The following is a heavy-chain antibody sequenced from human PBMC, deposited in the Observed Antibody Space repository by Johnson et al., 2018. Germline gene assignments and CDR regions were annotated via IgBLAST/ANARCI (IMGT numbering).Heavy chain of an antibody. J-gene: IGHJ3*02. V-gene: IGHV3-9*01. CDR1: GFTFDDYA. CDR2: ISWNSGSI. Sequence: VQLVQSGGGLVKPGGSLRLSCAASGFTFDDYAMHWVRQAPGKGLEWVSGISWNSGSIGYADSVKGRFTISRDNAKNSLYLQMNSLRAEDTALYYCAKGRGSSWYYVFDIWGQGTMVTVSS. CDR3: AKGRGSSWYYVFDI. D-gene: IGHD6-13*01.